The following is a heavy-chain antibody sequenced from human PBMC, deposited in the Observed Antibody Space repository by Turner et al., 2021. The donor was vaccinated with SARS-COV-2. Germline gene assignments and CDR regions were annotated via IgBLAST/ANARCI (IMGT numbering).Heavy chain of an antibody. D-gene: IGHD6-13*01. CDR1: GFTFSIYW. CDR3: AGVSSSSWNFDY. CDR2: IKQDGSEK. J-gene: IGHJ4*02. Sequence: EVQLVESGGGLVQPGGTLRLSCAASGFTFSIYWLSWVRQAPGKELEWVANIKQDGSEKYYVDSVKGRFTISRDNAKNSLYLQMNSLRAEDTAVYYCAGVSSSSWNFDYWGQGTLVTVSS. V-gene: IGHV3-7*01.